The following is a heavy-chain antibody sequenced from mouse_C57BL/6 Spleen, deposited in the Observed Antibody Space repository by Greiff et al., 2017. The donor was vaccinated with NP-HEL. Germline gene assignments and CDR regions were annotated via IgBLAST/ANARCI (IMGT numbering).Heavy chain of an antibody. V-gene: IGHV1-50*01. CDR1: GYTFTSYW. D-gene: IGHD1-1*01. J-gene: IGHJ4*01. CDR2: IDPSDSYT. Sequence: QVQLQQPGAELVKPGASVKLSCKASGYTFTSYWMQWVKQRPGQGLEWIGEIDPSDSYTNYNQEFKGKATLTVDTSSSTAYMQLSSLTSEDSAVYYCARRGNYGSSSYAMDYWGQGTSVTVSS. CDR3: ARRGNYGSSSYAMDY.